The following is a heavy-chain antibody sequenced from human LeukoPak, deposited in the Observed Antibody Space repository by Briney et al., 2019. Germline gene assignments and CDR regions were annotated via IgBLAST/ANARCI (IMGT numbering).Heavy chain of an antibody. CDR2: ISSSGSTI. CDR1: GFTLSSNW. J-gene: IGHJ3*02. V-gene: IGHV3-48*03. Sequence: GGSLRLSRAVSGFTLSSNWMNWVRQAPGKGLEWVSYISSSGSTIYYADSVKGRFTISRDNAKNSLYLQMNSLRAEDTAVYYCARDKGAVARDAFDIWGQGQWSPSLQ. CDR3: ARDKGAVARDAFDI. D-gene: IGHD6-19*01.